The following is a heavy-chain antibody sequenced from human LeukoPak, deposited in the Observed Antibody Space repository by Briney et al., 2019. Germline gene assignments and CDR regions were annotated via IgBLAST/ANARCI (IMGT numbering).Heavy chain of an antibody. D-gene: IGHD2-2*01. CDR1: GFTFSTFG. CDR2: IRFDGTNQ. J-gene: IGHJ2*01. CDR3: AKDPCGTSCFPTQGGYFDL. V-gene: IGHV3-30*02. Sequence: GGSLRLSCAASGFTFSTFGMHWVRQAPGKGLEWVSFIRFDGTNQYYADSVRGRFTISRDNPKNTLYLQASSLGVEDTAVYYCAKDPCGTSCFPTQGGYFDLWGRGTLVTVSS.